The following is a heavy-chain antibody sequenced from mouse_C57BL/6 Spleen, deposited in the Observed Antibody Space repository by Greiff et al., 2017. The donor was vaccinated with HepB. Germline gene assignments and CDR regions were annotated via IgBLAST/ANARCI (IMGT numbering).Heavy chain of an antibody. D-gene: IGHD2-3*01. V-gene: IGHV1-64*01. J-gene: IGHJ3*01. CDR2: IHPNSGST. CDR3: ARGDGYLSWFAY. CDR1: GYTFTSYW. Sequence: QVQLQQPGAELVKRGASVKLSCKASGYTFTSYWMHWVKQRPGQGLEWIGMIHPNSGSTNYNEKFKSKATLTVDKSSSTAYMQLSSLTSEDSAVYYCARGDGYLSWFAYWGQGTLVTVSA.